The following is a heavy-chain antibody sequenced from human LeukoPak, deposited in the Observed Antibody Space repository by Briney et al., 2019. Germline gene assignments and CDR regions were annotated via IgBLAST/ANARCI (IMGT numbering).Heavy chain of an antibody. V-gene: IGHV3-23*01. D-gene: IGHD6-13*01. CDR3: VKDSTGYSSSWYDY. Sequence: PGGSLRLSCAASGFTFSSYAMSWVRQAPGKGLEWVSGISGSGGSTYYADSVKGRFTISRDNSKNTLYLQINSLRAEDTALYYCVKDSTGYSSSWYDYWGQGTLVTVSS. CDR1: GFTFSSYA. CDR2: ISGSGGST. J-gene: IGHJ4*02.